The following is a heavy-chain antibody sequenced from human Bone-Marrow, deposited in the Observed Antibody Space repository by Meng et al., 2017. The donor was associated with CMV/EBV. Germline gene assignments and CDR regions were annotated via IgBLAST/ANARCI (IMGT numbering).Heavy chain of an antibody. V-gene: IGHV3-7*01. J-gene: IGHJ3*02. Sequence: GESLKISCAASGFTFSSYWMSWVRQAPGKGLEWVANIKQDGSEKYYVDSVKGRFTISRDNAKNSLYLQMNSLRAEDTAVYYCARVFGVARRSDAFDIWGQGTMVTVSS. CDR2: IKQDGSEK. CDR1: GFTFSSYW. CDR3: ARVFGVARRSDAFDI. D-gene: IGHD3-3*01.